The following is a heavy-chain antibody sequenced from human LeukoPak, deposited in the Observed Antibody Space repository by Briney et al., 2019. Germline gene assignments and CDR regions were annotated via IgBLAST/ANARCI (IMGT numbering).Heavy chain of an antibody. J-gene: IGHJ4*02. D-gene: IGHD6-19*01. CDR3: ARGGSYGWYYFDY. Sequence: SVKLSCKASGGTFSSYAISWVRQAPGQGLEWMGGIIPIFGTANYAQKFQGRVTITADESTSTAYMELSSLRSEDTAVYYCARGGSYGWYYFDYWGQGTLVTVSS. CDR2: IIPIFGTA. CDR1: GGTFSSYA. V-gene: IGHV1-69*13.